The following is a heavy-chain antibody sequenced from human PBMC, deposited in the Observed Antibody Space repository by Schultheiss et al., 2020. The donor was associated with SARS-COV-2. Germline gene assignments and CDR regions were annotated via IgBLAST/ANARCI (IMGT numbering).Heavy chain of an antibody. V-gene: IGHV1-8*02. CDR2: MNPNSGNT. CDR1: GYTFTSYY. D-gene: IGHD3-9*01. J-gene: IGHJ6*02. CDR3: ALFNYDILTGYWNYYYYYGMDV. Sequence: ASVKVSCKASGYTFTSYYMHWVRQAPGQGLEWMGWMNPNSGNTGYAQKFQGRVTMTRNTSISTAYMELSSLRSEDTAVYYCALFNYDILTGYWNYYYYYGMDVWGQGTTVTVSS.